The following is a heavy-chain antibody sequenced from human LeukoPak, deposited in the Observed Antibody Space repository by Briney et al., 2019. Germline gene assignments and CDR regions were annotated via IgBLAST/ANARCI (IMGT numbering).Heavy chain of an antibody. CDR3: ARATNYDFWSGYLSYLGY. CDR1: GGSISSSSYY. Sequence: SETLSLTCTVSGGSISSSSYYWGWIRQPPGKGLEWIGSISYSGSTYYNPSLKSRVIISIDTSKNQFSLKLNSVTAADTAVYYCARATNYDFWSGYLSYLGYWGQGTLVTVSS. CDR2: ISYSGST. J-gene: IGHJ4*02. D-gene: IGHD3-3*01. V-gene: IGHV4-39*07.